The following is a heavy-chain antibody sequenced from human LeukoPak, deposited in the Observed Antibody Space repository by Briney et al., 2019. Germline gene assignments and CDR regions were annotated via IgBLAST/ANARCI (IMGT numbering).Heavy chain of an antibody. CDR3: ARGSPPYGSGIDY. J-gene: IGHJ4*02. D-gene: IGHD3-10*01. CDR1: GGSISSSSYY. CDR2: IYYSGST. V-gene: IGHV4-39*07. Sequence: SETLSLTCTVSGGSISSSSYYWGWIRQPPGKGLEWIGSIYYSGSTYCNPSLKSRVTISVDTSRNQFSLKLSSVTAADTAVYSCARGSPPYGSGIDYWGQGTLVTVSS.